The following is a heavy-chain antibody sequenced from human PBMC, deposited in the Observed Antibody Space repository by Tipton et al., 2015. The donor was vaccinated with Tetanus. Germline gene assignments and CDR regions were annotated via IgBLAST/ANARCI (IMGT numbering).Heavy chain of an antibody. D-gene: IGHD4-23*01. CDR1: GFTFSSYW. CDR2: INSDGSST. J-gene: IGHJ4*02. Sequence: SLRLSCAASGFTFSSYWMHWVRQAPGKGLVWVSRINSDGSSTSYADSVKGRFTISRDNAKNTLYLQMNSLRAEDTAVYYCARLDYGGNFDYWGQGTLVTVSS. CDR3: ARLDYGGNFDY. V-gene: IGHV3-74*01.